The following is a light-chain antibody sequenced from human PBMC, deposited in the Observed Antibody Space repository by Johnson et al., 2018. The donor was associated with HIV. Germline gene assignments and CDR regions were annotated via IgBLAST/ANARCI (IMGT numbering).Light chain of an antibody. V-gene: IGLV1-51*01. CDR3: GTWHGALIVGNV. Sequence: QSVLTQPPSVSAAPGQKVTISCSGSSSNIGNNYVSWYQQLPGTVPKLLIYDNNKRPSGIPDRFSGSKSGTSATLGITGLTTGDEADYYCGTWHGALIVGNVFGTGTKVTVL. CDR1: SSNIGNNY. J-gene: IGLJ1*01. CDR2: DNN.